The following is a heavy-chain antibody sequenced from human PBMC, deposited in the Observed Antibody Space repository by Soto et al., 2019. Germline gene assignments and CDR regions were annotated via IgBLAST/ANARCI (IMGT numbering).Heavy chain of an antibody. V-gene: IGHV4-59*01. CDR2: ISYSAIT. CDR3: ARGGSIFGADAFDI. Sequence: SETLSLTCTVSGGSINSFYWSWIRQPPGRGLESIGYISYSAITSYNPSLKSRVTISVDTSRNQFSLQLTSVTAADMAMYYCARGGSIFGADAFDIWGQGTEVTVSS. J-gene: IGHJ3*02. CDR1: GGSINSFY. D-gene: IGHD3-3*01.